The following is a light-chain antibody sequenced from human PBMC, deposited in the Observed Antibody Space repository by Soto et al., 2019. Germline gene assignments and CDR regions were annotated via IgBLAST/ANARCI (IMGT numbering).Light chain of an antibody. CDR2: WAS. CDR1: RSVLYNSNNKNY. CDR3: QHYYTTPRT. Sequence: DIVMTQSPDSLAVSLGERATINCKSSRSVLYNSNNKNYLAWYQQKPGQPPKLLIYWASTRESGVPDRFSGNGSGTDFTLTISSLQAEDVAVYYCQHYYTTPRTFGQGTKLEIK. V-gene: IGKV4-1*01. J-gene: IGKJ2*01.